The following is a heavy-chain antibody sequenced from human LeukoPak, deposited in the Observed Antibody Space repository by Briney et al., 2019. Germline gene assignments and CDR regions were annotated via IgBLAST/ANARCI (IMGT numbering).Heavy chain of an antibody. Sequence: SETLSLTCAVYGGSFSDYYWSWIRQSPGKGLEWIGEINHSGSTYYNPSLKSRVTISLDTSKSQFSLKLTSVTAADTAVYYCARKQGGQLVNTRRWFDPWGQGTLVTVSS. V-gene: IGHV4-34*01. J-gene: IGHJ5*02. CDR1: GGSFSDYY. CDR3: ARKQGGQLVNTRRWFDP. CDR2: INHSGST. D-gene: IGHD6-13*01.